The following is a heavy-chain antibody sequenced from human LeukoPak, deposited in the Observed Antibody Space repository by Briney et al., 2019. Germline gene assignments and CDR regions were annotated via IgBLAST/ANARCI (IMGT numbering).Heavy chain of an antibody. V-gene: IGHV4-4*07. CDR3: ARDSGTTGEVKFDP. Sequence: SETLSLTCTVSGYSIRSGYYWTWIRQPAGKGLEWIGRIYTSGSTNYNPSLKSRVTMAVDTSKTQFSLKLSSVTAADTAVYYCARDSGTTGEVKFDPWGQGTLVTVSA. D-gene: IGHD3-10*01. CDR2: IYTSGST. J-gene: IGHJ5*02. CDR1: GYSIRSGYY.